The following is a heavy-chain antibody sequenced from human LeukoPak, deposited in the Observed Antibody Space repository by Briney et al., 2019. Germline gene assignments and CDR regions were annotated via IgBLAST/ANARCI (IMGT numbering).Heavy chain of an antibody. V-gene: IGHV1-2*02. J-gene: IGHJ4*02. CDR3: ARDPDDSSDSHFDY. CDR2: IKANSGGA. D-gene: IGHD3-22*01. CDR1: GYIFTDYY. Sequence: ASVKVSCKASGYIFTDYYMHWVRQAPGQGLEWMGWIKANSGGAKYAQKFQGRVTMTWDTSISTAYMELSRLRSDDTAVYYCARDPDDSSDSHFDYWGQGPLVTVSS.